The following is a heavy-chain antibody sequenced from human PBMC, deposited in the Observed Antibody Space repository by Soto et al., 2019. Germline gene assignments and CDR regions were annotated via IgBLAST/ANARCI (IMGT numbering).Heavy chain of an antibody. V-gene: IGHV4-31*03. D-gene: IGHD4-17*01. J-gene: IGHJ4*02. CDR2: ISYSGST. CDR3: ARRLSVTVFDN. CDR1: GGSISTGGYY. Sequence: QVQLQESGPGLVKPSQTLSLTCTVSGGSISTGGYYWTWIRQHPGKGLEWIGYISYSGSTYYTPSLKSRVTISVDTSKNQFSLKLSSVTAADTAVYYFARRLSVTVFDNWGQGTLVTVSS.